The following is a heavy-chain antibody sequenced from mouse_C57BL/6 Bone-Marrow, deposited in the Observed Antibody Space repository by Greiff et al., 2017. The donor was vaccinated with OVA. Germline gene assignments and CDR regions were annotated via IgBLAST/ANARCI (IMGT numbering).Heavy chain of an antibody. V-gene: IGHV5-6*01. Sequence: EVKLVESGGDLVKPGGSLKLSCAASGFTFSSYGMSWVRQTPDKRLEWVATISSGGSYTYYPDSVKGRFTISRANAKNTLYLQMSSLKSEDTAMYYCARQRWFAYWGQGTLVTVSA. J-gene: IGHJ3*01. CDR1: GFTFSSYG. CDR3: ARQRWFAY. CDR2: ISSGGSYT.